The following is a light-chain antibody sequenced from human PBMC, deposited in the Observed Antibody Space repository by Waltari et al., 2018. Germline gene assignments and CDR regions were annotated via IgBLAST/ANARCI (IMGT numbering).Light chain of an antibody. CDR1: QSVLYSSNNKNY. CDR3: QQHYSTPST. Sequence: DIVMTQSPDSLAVSLGARATINCKSSQSVLYSSNNKNYLAWYQQKPRQPPKLLIYWASTRESGVPERFSGSGSGTDFTLTISSLQAEDVAVYHCQQHYSTPSTFGQGTKVEIK. J-gene: IGKJ1*01. CDR2: WAS. V-gene: IGKV4-1*01.